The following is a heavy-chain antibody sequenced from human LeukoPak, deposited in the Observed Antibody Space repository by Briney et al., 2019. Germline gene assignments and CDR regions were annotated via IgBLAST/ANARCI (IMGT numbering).Heavy chain of an antibody. J-gene: IGHJ4*02. Sequence: GGSLRLSCAASEFTVSSNYMHWVRQAPGKGLEWVSLIYIGGNTFYADSVKGRFTISRDNSKNTLYLQMNSLRDEDTAVYYCARVGGGNYHPLDYWGQGTLVTVSS. CDR3: ARVGGGNYHPLDY. CDR2: IYIGGNT. D-gene: IGHD1-26*01. V-gene: IGHV3-53*01. CDR1: EFTVSSNY.